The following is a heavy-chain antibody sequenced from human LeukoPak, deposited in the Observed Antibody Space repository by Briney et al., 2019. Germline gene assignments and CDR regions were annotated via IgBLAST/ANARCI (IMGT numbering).Heavy chain of an antibody. CDR3: ARDYGGSSPFDY. CDR1: GFTFSSYW. Sequence: PGGSLRLSCAASGFTFSSYWMSWVRQAPGKGLEWVANIKQDGSEKYYVDSVKGRFTTSRDNAKNSLYLHMNSLRAEDTAVYYCARDYGGSSPFDYWGQGTLVTVSS. CDR2: IKQDGSEK. V-gene: IGHV3-7*01. J-gene: IGHJ4*02. D-gene: IGHD4-23*01.